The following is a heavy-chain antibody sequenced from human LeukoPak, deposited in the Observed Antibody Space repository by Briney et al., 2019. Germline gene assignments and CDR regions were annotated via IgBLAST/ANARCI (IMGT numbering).Heavy chain of an antibody. CDR3: ARQMGDGYNRDAFDI. Sequence: PSETLSLTCTVSGGSISSYYWSWIRQPPGKGLEWIGYIYYSGSTNYNPSLKSRVTISVDTSKNQFSLKLSSVTAADTAVYYCARQMGDGYNRDAFDIWGQGTMVTVSS. CDR2: IYYSGST. D-gene: IGHD5-24*01. CDR1: GGSISSYY. V-gene: IGHV4-59*01. J-gene: IGHJ3*02.